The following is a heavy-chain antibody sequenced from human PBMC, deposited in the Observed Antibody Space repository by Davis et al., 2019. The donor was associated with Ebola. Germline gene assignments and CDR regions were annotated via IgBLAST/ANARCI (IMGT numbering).Heavy chain of an antibody. Sequence: PGGSLRLSCAASGFTFSSYAMHWVRQAPGKGLEWVAVISYDGSNKYYADSVKGRFTISRDNSKNTLYLQMNSLRAEDTAVYYCARDLGATLAYAFDIWGQGTMVTVSS. CDR3: ARDLGATLAYAFDI. J-gene: IGHJ3*02. CDR2: ISYDGSNK. D-gene: IGHD5-12*01. V-gene: IGHV3-30-3*01. CDR1: GFTFSSYA.